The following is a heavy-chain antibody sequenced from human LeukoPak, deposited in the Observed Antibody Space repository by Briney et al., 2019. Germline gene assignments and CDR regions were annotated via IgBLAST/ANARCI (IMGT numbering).Heavy chain of an antibody. Sequence: TSETLSLTCTVSSGSINGYYWSWIRQPPGQGLEWIGYVSYSGSTNYNPSLQSRVTISIGTSKNQFSLKLNSVTAADTAVYYCARDSGYYYGMDVWGQGTTVTVSS. CDR2: VSYSGST. J-gene: IGHJ6*02. V-gene: IGHV4-59*01. CDR1: SGSINGYY. CDR3: ARDSGYYYGMDV.